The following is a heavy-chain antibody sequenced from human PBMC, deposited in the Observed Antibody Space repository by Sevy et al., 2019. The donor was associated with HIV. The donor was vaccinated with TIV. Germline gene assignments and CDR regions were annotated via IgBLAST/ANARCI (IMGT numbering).Heavy chain of an antibody. CDR1: GYTFTSYG. CDR3: ARKKRVTMVQGVNSYYYYYGMDV. J-gene: IGHJ6*02. D-gene: IGHD3-10*01. V-gene: IGHV1-18*01. CDR2: ISAYNGNT. Sequence: ASVKVSFKASGYTFTSYGISWVRQAPGQGLEWMGWISAYNGNTNYAQKLQGRVTMTTDTSTSTAYMELRSLRSDDTAVYYCARKKRVTMVQGVNSYYYYYGMDVWGQGTTVTVSS.